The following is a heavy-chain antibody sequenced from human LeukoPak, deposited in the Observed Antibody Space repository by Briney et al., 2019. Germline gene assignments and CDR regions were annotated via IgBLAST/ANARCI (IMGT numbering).Heavy chain of an antibody. V-gene: IGHV4-39*07. CDR1: GGSISSSSYY. D-gene: IGHD5-18*01. CDR2: IYYSGST. Sequence: SETLSLTCTVSGGSISSSSYYWGWIRQPPGKGLEWIGSIYYSGSTYYNPSLKSRVTISVDTSKNQFSLKLSSVTAADTAVYYCAREGDTAMAPDAFDIWGQGTMVTVSS. J-gene: IGHJ3*02. CDR3: AREGDTAMAPDAFDI.